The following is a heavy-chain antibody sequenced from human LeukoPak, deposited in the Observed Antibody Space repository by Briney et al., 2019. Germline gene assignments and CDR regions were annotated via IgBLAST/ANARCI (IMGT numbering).Heavy chain of an antibody. D-gene: IGHD5-24*01. Sequence: GGSLRLSCVASGFPFSSYWMTWVRQAPGKGLEWVANIRQDGSKKSYVDSVKGRFTISRDNAKNSLYLQMNSPRAEDTAIYYCTRVGYIDEGIDYWGQGTLVTVSS. CDR1: GFPFSSYW. J-gene: IGHJ4*02. CDR2: IRQDGSKK. CDR3: TRVGYIDEGIDY. V-gene: IGHV3-7*04.